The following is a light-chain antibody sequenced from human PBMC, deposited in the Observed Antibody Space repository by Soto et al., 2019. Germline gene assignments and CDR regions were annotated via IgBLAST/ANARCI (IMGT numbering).Light chain of an antibody. J-gene: IGLJ3*02. Sequence: QLVLTQPASVSGSPGQSITISCTGTSSDVGSYNLVSWYQQHPGKAPKLRIYEVSKRPSGVSNRFSGSKSGNTASLTISGLQAEDEADYDCCSYAGSSTYWVFGGGTKLTVL. V-gene: IGLV2-23*02. CDR2: EVS. CDR1: SSDVGSYNL. CDR3: CSYAGSSTYWV.